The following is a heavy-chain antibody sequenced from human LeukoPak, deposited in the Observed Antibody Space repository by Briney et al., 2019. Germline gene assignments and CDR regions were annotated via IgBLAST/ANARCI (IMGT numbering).Heavy chain of an antibody. CDR1: GGSISSSSYY. D-gene: IGHD6-6*01. CDR3: AREYSSSEGDAFDI. CDR2: IYYSGST. V-gene: IGHV4-39*07. Sequence: SETLSLTCTVSGGSISSSSYYWGWIRQPPGKGLEWIGSIYYSGSTYYNPSLKSRVTISVDTSKNQFSLKLSSVTAADTAVYYCAREYSSSEGDAFDIWGQGTMVTVSS. J-gene: IGHJ3*02.